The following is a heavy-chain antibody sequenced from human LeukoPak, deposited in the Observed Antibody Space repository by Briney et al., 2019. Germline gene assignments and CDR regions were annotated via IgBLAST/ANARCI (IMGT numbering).Heavy chain of an antibody. V-gene: IGHV3-30*03. Sequence: PGGSLRLPCAASGFTFSSYGMHWVRQAPGKGLEWVAVISYDGSNKYYADSVKGRFTISRDNSKNTLYLQMNSLRAEDTAVYYCARLGLVDSSSARDAFDIWGQGTMVTVSS. CDR3: ARLGLVDSSSARDAFDI. CDR2: ISYDGSNK. D-gene: IGHD3-22*01. CDR1: GFTFSSYG. J-gene: IGHJ3*02.